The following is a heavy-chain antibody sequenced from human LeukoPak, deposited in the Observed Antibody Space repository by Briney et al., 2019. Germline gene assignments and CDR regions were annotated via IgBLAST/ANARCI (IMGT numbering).Heavy chain of an antibody. V-gene: IGHV4-59*01. D-gene: IGHD3-3*02. J-gene: IGHJ4*02. CDR1: GDSISSYY. CDR2: IYYSGST. Sequence: SETLSLTCTVSGDSISSYYWSWIRQPPGKGLEWIGCIYYSGSTKYNPSLKSRVAISRDTSKNQFFLKLSSVTAADTAVYYCARDAFGRSGFDYWGQGTLVTVSS. CDR3: ARDAFGRSGFDY.